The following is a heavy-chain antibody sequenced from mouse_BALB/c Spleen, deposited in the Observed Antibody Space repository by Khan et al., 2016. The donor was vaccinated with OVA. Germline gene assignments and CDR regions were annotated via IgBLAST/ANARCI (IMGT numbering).Heavy chain of an antibody. CDR2: IWSDGST. Sequence: VQLVESGPGLVAPSQSLSITCTISGFSLTNYGIHWVRQPPGKGLEWLVVIWSDGSTTYNSALKSRLTITKDNSKSQVFLKMNSRHTDDTAIYFCARQPYYHYNVMDYWGQGTSVTVSS. CDR1: GFSLTNYG. D-gene: IGHD2-10*01. V-gene: IGHV2-6-1*01. CDR3: ARQPYYHYNVMDY. J-gene: IGHJ4*01.